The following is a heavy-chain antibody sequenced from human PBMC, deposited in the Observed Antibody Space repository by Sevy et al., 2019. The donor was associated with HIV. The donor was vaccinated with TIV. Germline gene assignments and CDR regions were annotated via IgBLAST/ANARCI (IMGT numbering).Heavy chain of an antibody. D-gene: IGHD3-16*01. Sequence: SETLSLTCTVSGGSINSGDYYWSWIRQHPEKGLEWIGYIFHTGSTYYNRSFKSRATISVDTSKNQFSLKLSLMTAADTAVYYCAREGTKGGWFDPWGQGTLVTVSS. CDR2: IFHTGST. J-gene: IGHJ5*02. CDR1: GGSINSGDYY. CDR3: AREGTKGGWFDP. V-gene: IGHV4-31*03.